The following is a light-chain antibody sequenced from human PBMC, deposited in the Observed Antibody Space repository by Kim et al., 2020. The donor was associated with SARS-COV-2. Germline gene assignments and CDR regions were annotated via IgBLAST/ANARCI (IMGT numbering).Light chain of an antibody. CDR2: QDS. CDR3: QAWDSSTEV. V-gene: IGLV3-1*01. J-gene: IGLJ1*01. CDR1: KVGDKY. Sequence: SYELTQPPSVSVSPGQTASITCSGDKVGDKYACWYQQKPAQSPVLVIYQDSKRPSGIPERFSGSNSGNTATLTISGPQALEEADYYCQAWDSSTEVFGTG.